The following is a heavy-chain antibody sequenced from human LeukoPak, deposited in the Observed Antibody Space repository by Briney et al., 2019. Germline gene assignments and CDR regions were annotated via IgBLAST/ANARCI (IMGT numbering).Heavy chain of an antibody. CDR1: GYTLTELS. J-gene: IGHJ4*02. D-gene: IGHD2-2*01. CDR3: ATNVMEAAAAACGDY. CDR2: FDPEDGEK. V-gene: IGHV1-24*01. Sequence: GASVTVSCTVSGYTLTELSMHWVRPAPGKGLEWMGGFDPEDGEKLYPQKFQGRATLTEDTSTDTAYMELSSVRSEGTAVDYCATNVMEAAAAACGDYWGQGTLVTVSS.